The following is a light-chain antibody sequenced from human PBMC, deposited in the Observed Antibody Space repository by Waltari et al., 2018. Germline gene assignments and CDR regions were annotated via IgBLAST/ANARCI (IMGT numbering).Light chain of an antibody. CDR1: QNIYSN. CDR3: QHYYDIPLT. J-gene: IGKJ4*01. V-gene: IGKV1-6*01. Sequence: IQMTQSPSALSASVGDRVTISCRASQNIYSNLAWYQQKPGKAPKLLIYSASSLQSGIPSRFSGSGSGTDFTLTISSLQHEDSAAYYCQHYYDIPLTFGGGTKVEIK. CDR2: SAS.